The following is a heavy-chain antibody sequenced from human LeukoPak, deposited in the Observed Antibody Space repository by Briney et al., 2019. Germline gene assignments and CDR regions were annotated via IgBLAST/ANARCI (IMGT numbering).Heavy chain of an antibody. J-gene: IGHJ3*02. V-gene: IGHV1-69*13. CDR3: ARGNYYDSSGAI. CDR1: GYTFTSYY. D-gene: IGHD3-22*01. Sequence: SVKVSCKASGYTFTSYYMHWVRQAPGQGLEWMGGIIPIFGTANYAQKFQGRVTITADESTSTAYMELSRLRSDDTAVYYCARGNYYDSSGAIWGQGTMVTVSS. CDR2: IIPIFGTA.